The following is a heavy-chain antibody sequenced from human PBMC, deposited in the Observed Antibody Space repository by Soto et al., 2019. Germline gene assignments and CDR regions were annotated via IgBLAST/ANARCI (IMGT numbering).Heavy chain of an antibody. CDR3: AREPDLPMASNDF. CDR1: GGSIISAYFF. CDR2: IYYSGTT. D-gene: IGHD3-10*01. V-gene: IGHV4-30-4*01. J-gene: IGHJ4*02. Sequence: SETLSLTGTVSGGSIISAYFFWTWLRQPPGKGLEWLGYIYYSGTTYYNPSLKGRLIISIDTSRNQFSLSLNSVTAADTAVYFCAREPDLPMASNDFLGQGEQVAVSS.